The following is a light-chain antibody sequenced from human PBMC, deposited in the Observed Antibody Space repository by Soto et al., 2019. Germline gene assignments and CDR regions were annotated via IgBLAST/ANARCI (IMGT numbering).Light chain of an antibody. Sequence: EIVLTQSPGTLSLSSGERATLSCRASQSVSSSYLAWYQQTPGQAPRLVISDTSDRATGIPDRFSGSGSGTDFTLTISRLEPEDFAVYYCQQYDSPWTFGQGTKVDIK. CDR1: QSVSSSY. V-gene: IGKV3-20*01. J-gene: IGKJ1*01. CDR3: QQYDSPWT. CDR2: DTS.